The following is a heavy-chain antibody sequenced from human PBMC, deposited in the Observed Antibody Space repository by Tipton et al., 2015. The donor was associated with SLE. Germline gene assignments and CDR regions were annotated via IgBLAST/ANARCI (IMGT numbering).Heavy chain of an antibody. J-gene: IGHJ4*02. D-gene: IGHD6-19*01. V-gene: IGHV4-61*02. CDR1: GGSISSGSYY. CDR3: ARGRIAVAGNHFDY. CDR2: IYTSGGT. Sequence: TLSLTCTVSGGSISSGSYYWSWIRQPAGKGLEWIGRIYTSGGTNYNPSLKSRVTISVDTSKNQFSLKLSSVTAADTAVYYCARGRIAVAGNHFDYWGQGTLVTVSS.